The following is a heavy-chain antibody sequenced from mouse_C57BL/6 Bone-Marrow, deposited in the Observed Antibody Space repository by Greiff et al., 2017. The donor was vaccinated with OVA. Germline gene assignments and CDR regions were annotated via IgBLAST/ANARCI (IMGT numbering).Heavy chain of an antibody. J-gene: IGHJ2*01. CDR3: ARRGGYFDF. CDR2: ISGGGGNT. Sequence: EVQVVESGGGLVKPGGSLKLSCAASGFTFSSYTMSWVRQTPEKRLEWVATISGGGGNTYYPDSVKGRFTISRDNAKNTLYLQMSSLRSEDTALYYCARRGGYFDFWGQGTTLTVSS. CDR1: GFTFSSYT. V-gene: IGHV5-9*01.